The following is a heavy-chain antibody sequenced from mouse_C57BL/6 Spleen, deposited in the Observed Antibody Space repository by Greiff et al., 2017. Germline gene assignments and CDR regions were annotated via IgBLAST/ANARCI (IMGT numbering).Heavy chain of an antibody. V-gene: IGHV1-81*01. CDR1: GYTFTSYG. D-gene: IGHD1-1*01. CDR2: IYPRSGNT. Sequence: QVQLQQSGAELARPGASVKLSCKASGYTFTSYGISWVKQRTGQGLEWIGEIYPRSGNTYYNEKFKGKATLTADKSSSTAYMELRSLTSEDYAVYFCARGYYGSSYDYWGQGTTLTVSS. J-gene: IGHJ2*01. CDR3: ARGYYGSSYDY.